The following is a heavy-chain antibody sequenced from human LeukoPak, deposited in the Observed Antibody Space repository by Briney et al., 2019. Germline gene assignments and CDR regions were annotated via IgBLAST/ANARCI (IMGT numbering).Heavy chain of an antibody. J-gene: IGHJ5*02. CDR2: ISAYNGNT. CDR1: GYTFTSYG. V-gene: IGHV1-18*01. CDR3: ARDCSSTSCSGNWFDP. Sequence: ASVKVSCKASGYTFTSYGICWVRQAPGQGLEWMGWISAYNGNTNYAQKFQGRVTITADESTSTAYMELSSLRSEDAAVYYCARDCSSTSCSGNWFDPWGQGTLVTVSS. D-gene: IGHD2-2*01.